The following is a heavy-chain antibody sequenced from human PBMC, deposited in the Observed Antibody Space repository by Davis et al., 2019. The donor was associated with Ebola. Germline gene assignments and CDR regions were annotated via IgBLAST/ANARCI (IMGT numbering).Heavy chain of an antibody. CDR1: GFTFSSYV. J-gene: IGHJ4*02. CDR2: MAIDGSNVK. CDR3: AREGHTSGHCGCFDD. D-gene: IGHD3-22*01. V-gene: IGHV3-30*04. Sequence: GESLKISCAASGFTFSSYVMHWVRQAPGKGLEWVAAMAIDGSNVKQYTDSVKGRFTIARDNFKNTVDLQMDSLRVDDTAVYYCAREGHTSGHCGCFDDWGQGTLVTVSS.